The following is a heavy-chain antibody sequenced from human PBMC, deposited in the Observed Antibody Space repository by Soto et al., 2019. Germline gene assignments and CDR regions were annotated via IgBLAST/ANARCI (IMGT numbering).Heavy chain of an antibody. CDR2: INTSGGST. CDR1: GYTFSDYY. Sequence: QVQLVQSGAEVRKPGASVKVSCKSSGYTFSDYYIYWVRQAPGQGLEWMGKINTSGGSTTYAQKFLGRVTMTRDTSTSTVYMELSSLRSEDTAVYFCAKRRGDGYNYFDYSGQGTLVTVSS. D-gene: IGHD5-12*01. J-gene: IGHJ4*02. CDR3: AKRRGDGYNYFDY. V-gene: IGHV1-46*01.